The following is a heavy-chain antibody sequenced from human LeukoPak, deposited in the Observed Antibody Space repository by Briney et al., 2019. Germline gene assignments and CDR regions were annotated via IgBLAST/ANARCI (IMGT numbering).Heavy chain of an antibody. D-gene: IGHD3-10*01. CDR3: TTVGYGSFDY. V-gene: IGHV3-15*01. CDR1: GSTFSDAWMSWVRNAW. CDR2: IKSKGDGGTT. J-gene: IGHJ4*02. Sequence: GGSLRLSCAASGSTFSDAWMSWVRNAWMSWVRQAPGRGLEWVGRIKSKGDGGTTDYAAPVKGRFTISRDDSKNTLYLQMNSLNTEDTAVYYCTTVGYGSFDYWGQGTQVTVSS.